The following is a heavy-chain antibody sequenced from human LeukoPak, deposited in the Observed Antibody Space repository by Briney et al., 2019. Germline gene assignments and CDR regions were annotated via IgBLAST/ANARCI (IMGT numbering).Heavy chain of an antibody. V-gene: IGHV2-5*02. Sequence: SGPTLVNPTQTLTLTCTFSGFSLSTSGVGVGWIRQPPGKTLEWLALIYWDDDKRYSPSLKSRLNITKDTSKNQVVLTMTNMDAVDTATYYCAHGAVAGQDYYYYGMDVWGQGTTVTVSS. CDR3: AHGAVAGQDYYYYGMDV. CDR2: IYWDDDK. J-gene: IGHJ6*02. CDR1: GFSLSTSGVG. D-gene: IGHD6-19*01.